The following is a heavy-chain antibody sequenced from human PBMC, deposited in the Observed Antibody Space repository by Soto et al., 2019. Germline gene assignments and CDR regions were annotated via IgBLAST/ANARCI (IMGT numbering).Heavy chain of an antibody. J-gene: IGHJ6*02. D-gene: IGHD3-3*01. CDR1: GYTFTGYY. Sequence: ASVKVSCKASGYTFTGYYMHWVRQAPGQGLEWMGWINPNSGGTNYAQKFQGWVTMTRDTSISTAYMELSRLRSDDTAVYYCAREGYDFCSCQSHYYYYGMDVWGQGTTVTVSS. CDR2: INPNSGGT. CDR3: AREGYDFCSCQSHYYYYGMDV. V-gene: IGHV1-2*04.